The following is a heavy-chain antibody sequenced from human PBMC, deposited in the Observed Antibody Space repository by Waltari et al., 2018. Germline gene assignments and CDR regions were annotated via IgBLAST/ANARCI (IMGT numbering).Heavy chain of an antibody. CDR1: GFNFSRFA. CDR2: MSFDGKDT. D-gene: IGHD3-22*01. CDR3: ARDSKKEGPITSIVVANPYFQY. V-gene: IGHV3-30*10. J-gene: IGHJ1*01. Sequence: QVHLVQSGGGVAQPGRSLRLSCAASGFNFSRFAMHWVRQAPGKGPEWVAIMSFDGKDTEYRDSVKGRFTISRDNSKSTLYLQMNNLKVEDTAVYYCARDSKKEGPITSIVVANPYFQYWGQGTPVTVSS.